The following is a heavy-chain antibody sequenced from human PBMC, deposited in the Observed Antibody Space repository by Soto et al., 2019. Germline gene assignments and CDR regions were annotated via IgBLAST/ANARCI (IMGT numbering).Heavy chain of an antibody. CDR2: INPNSGAT. Sequence: QVQLGQSGAEVKKPGSSVKVSCKASGYTFTGYYMHWVRQATGQGLEWMGWINPNSGATNYAQKVEGWVTITSDTSISTAYMELSRLRSDDTAVYYCARDQTASSRYYYGMDVWGQGTTVTVSS. D-gene: IGHD6-6*01. CDR3: ARDQTASSRYYYGMDV. V-gene: IGHV1-2*04. J-gene: IGHJ6*02. CDR1: GYTFTGYY.